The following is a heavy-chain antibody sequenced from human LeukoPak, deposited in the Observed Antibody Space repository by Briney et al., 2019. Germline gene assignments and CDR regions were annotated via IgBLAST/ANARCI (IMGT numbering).Heavy chain of an antibody. CDR1: SSSSYY. CDR2: IYPGDSDT. V-gene: IGHV5-51*01. Sequence: SSSSYYWGWIRQPPGKGLEWMGIIYPGDSDTRYSPSFQGQVTISADKSISTAYLQWSSLKASDTAMYYCARRLQLERGGNWFDPWGQGTLVTVSS. D-gene: IGHD1-1*01. J-gene: IGHJ5*02. CDR3: ARRLQLERGGNWFDP.